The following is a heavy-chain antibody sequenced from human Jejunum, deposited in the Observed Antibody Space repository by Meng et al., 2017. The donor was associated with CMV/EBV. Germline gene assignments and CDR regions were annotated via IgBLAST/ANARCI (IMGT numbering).Heavy chain of an antibody. D-gene: IGHD3-10*01. CDR1: GGSISDYY. CDR3: ARDMHREVVIQDY. V-gene: IGHV4-4*07. Sequence: VQLQESGPGLVKPSETLSLTCTVSGGSISDYYWSWIRQPAGKGLEWIGRIYSNGATNYNPSLKSRVTMSVDTSKNQFSLKLSSVTAADTAVYFCARDMHREVVIQDYWGQGTLVTVSS. J-gene: IGHJ4*02. CDR2: IYSNGAT.